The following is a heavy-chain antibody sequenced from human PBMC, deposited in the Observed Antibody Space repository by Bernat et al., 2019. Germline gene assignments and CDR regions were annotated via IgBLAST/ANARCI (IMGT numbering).Heavy chain of an antibody. D-gene: IGHD3-3*01. CDR1: GYSFTSYW. CDR3: ARQSITIFGVVGNWFDH. CDR2: IYPGDSDT. Sequence: EVQLVQSGAEVKKPGESLKISCKGSGYSFTSYWIGWVRQMPGKGLEWMGIIYPGDSDTRYSPSFQGQVTIPADKSISTAYLQWSSLKASDTAMYYCARQSITIFGVVGNWFDHWGQGTLVTVSS. J-gene: IGHJ5*02. V-gene: IGHV5-51*01.